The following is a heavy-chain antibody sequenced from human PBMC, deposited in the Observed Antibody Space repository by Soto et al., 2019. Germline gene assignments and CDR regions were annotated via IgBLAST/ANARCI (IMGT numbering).Heavy chain of an antibody. CDR1: GYTFINYG. V-gene: IGHV1-18*01. CDR3: ARGGSRYYMDV. J-gene: IGHJ6*03. Sequence: ASVKVSCKTSGYTFINYGINWVRQAPGQGLEWMGWISGYNGDTNYAQKIQGRVTMTTDTSTSTAYMELRSLRSDDTAVYYCARGGSRYYMDVWDKGTTVTVSS. D-gene: IGHD1-26*01. CDR2: ISGYNGDT.